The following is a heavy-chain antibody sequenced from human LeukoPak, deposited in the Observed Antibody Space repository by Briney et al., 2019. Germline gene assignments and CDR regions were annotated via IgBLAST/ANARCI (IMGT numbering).Heavy chain of an antibody. D-gene: IGHD3-10*01. J-gene: IGHJ4*02. V-gene: IGHV3-9*01. CDR2: INWNGDIK. CDR3: AKVGPRLWFGDYFDS. CDR1: GFIFNDYA. Sequence: GGSLRLSCAASGFIFNDYAMHWVRQAPGKGLEWVSGINWNGDIKDYGDSVKGRFTISRDNGKNSLYLQMNSLRAEDTAFYYCAKVGPRLWFGDYFDSWGRGTLVTVSS.